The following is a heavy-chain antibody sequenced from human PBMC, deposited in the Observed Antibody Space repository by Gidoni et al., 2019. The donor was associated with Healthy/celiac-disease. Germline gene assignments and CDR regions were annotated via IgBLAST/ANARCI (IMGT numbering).Heavy chain of an antibody. CDR1: GFTFSSYW. CDR2: IKQDGSEK. D-gene: IGHD3-10*01. Sequence: EVQLVESGGGLVQPGGSLRLPCAASGFTFSSYWLSWVRKAPGKGVEWGANIKQDGSEKYYVDSVKGRFTISRDNAKNSLYLQMNSLRAEDTAVYYCARDVAGERFGELFHGFDYWGQGTLVTVSS. CDR3: ARDVAGERFGELFHGFDY. V-gene: IGHV3-7*03. J-gene: IGHJ4*02.